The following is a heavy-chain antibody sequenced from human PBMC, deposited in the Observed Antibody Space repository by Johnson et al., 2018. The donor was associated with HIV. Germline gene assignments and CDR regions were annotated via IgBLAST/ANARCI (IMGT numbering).Heavy chain of an antibody. J-gene: IGHJ3*02. CDR1: GFTFSSYA. CDR3: AREREISRPFNIVLVVYAIAEWTHDAFDI. V-gene: IGHV3-30*04. Sequence: QVQLVESGGGVVQPGRSLRLSCAASGFTFSSYAMHWVRQAPGKGLEWVAVISYDGSNKYYADSAKGRFTISIDNSKNSLYLQTNSLRAEDTAVYYCAREREISRPFNIVLVVYAIAEWTHDAFDIWGQGTMVTVSS. D-gene: IGHD2-8*02. CDR2: ISYDGSNK.